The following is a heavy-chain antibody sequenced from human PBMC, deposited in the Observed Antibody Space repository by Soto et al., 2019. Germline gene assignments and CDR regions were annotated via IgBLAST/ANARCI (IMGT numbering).Heavy chain of an antibody. CDR2: IYHSGST. Sequence: QVQLQESGPGLVKPSGTLSLTCAVSSGSISSSNWWSWVRQPPGKGLEWIGEIYHSGSTNYNPSLKSRVTISVDKSTNQFSLKLSSVTAADTAVYYCARDARGYSYGYYYYYYMDVWGKGTTVTVSS. CDR3: ARDARGYSYGYYYYYYMDV. V-gene: IGHV4-4*02. CDR1: SGSISSSNW. J-gene: IGHJ6*03. D-gene: IGHD5-18*01.